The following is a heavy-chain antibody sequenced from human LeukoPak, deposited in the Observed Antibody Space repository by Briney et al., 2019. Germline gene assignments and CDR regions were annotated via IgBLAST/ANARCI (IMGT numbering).Heavy chain of an antibody. CDR2: IRYDESNK. D-gene: IGHD6-19*01. CDR3: ARAHSSGWYWGLAFDY. CDR1: GFIFSSYG. J-gene: IGHJ4*02. V-gene: IGHV3-30*02. Sequence: GGSLRLSCAASGFIFSSYGMHWVRQAPGKGLEWVSFIRYDESNKYYADSVKGRFTISRDNSKNTLYLQMNSLRAEDTAVYYCARAHSSGWYWGLAFDYWGQGTLVTVSS.